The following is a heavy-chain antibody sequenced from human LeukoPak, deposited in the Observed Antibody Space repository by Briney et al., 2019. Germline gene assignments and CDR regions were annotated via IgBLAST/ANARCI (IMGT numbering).Heavy chain of an antibody. V-gene: IGHV1-69*04. Sequence: SVKVSCKASGGTFSSYAISWVRQAPGQGLEWMGRIIPILGIANYAQKFQGRVTITADKSTSTAYMEQSSLRSEDTAVYYCAREAARSGWYDYWGQGTLVTVSS. CDR2: IIPILGIA. J-gene: IGHJ4*02. CDR1: GGTFSSYA. CDR3: AREAARSGWYDY. D-gene: IGHD6-19*01.